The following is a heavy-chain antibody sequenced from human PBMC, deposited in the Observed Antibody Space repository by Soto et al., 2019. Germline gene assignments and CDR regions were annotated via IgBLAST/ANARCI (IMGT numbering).Heavy chain of an antibody. D-gene: IGHD2-15*01. Sequence: GASVKVSCKASGYTFTGYYMHWVRQAPGQGLEWMGWINPNSGGTNYAQKFQGWVTMTRDTSISTAYMELSRLRSDDTAVYYCARDPIETATPLGAFDIWGQGTMVTVSS. CDR1: GYTFTGYY. CDR3: ARDPIETATPLGAFDI. J-gene: IGHJ3*02. V-gene: IGHV1-2*04. CDR2: INPNSGGT.